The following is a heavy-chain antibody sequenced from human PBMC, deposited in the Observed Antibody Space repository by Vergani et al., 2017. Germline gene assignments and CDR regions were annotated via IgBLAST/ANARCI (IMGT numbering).Heavy chain of an antibody. Sequence: EVQLLESGGGLVQPGGSLRLSCAASGFTFSSYAMSWVRQAPGNGLEWVSAISGSGGSTYYADSVKGRFTISRDNSKNTLYLQMNSLNAEDTAVYYCAKGPQRGIFGLVSYYFDYWGQGTLVTVSS. V-gene: IGHV3-23*01. D-gene: IGHD3/OR15-3a*01. CDR3: AKGPQRGIFGLVSYYFDY. J-gene: IGHJ4*02. CDR1: GFTFSSYA. CDR2: ISGSGGST.